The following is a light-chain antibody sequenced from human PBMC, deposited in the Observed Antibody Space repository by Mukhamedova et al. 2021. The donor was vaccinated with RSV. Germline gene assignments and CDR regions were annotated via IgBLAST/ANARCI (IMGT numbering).Light chain of an antibody. CDR2: DVS. CDR3: SSYTSSSTLV. J-gene: IGLJ2*01. Sequence: ITISCTGTSSDVGGYNYVSWYQQHPGKAPKLMIYDVSNRPSGVSNRFSGSKSGNTASLTISGLQAEDEADYYCSSYTSSSTLVFGG. CDR1: SSDVGGYNY. V-gene: IGLV2-14*03.